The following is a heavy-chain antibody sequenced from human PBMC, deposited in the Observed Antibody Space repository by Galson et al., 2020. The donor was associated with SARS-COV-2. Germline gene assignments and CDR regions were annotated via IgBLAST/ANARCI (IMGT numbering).Heavy chain of an antibody. D-gene: IGHD7-27*01. CDR1: GFTFGDYA. V-gene: IGHV3-49*03. CDR3: TRGANWGSGDFDY. Sequence: GGSLRLSCTASGFTFGDYAMSWFRQAPGKGLEWVGFIRSKDYGGTTEYAASVKGRFTISRDDSKSIAYLQMNSLKSEDTAVYYCTRGANWGSGDFDYWGQGTLVTVSS. J-gene: IGHJ4*02. CDR2: IRSKDYGGTT.